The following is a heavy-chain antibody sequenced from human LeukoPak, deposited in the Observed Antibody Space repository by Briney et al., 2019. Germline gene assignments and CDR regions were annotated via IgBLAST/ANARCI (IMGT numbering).Heavy chain of an antibody. Sequence: GGSLRLSCAASGFTFSSYWMSWVRQAPGKGLEWVANIKQDGSEKYYVDSVKGRFTISRDNAKNSLYLQMNSLRAEDTAVYYCASRIAAAGTYAYWYFDLWGRGTLVTVSS. J-gene: IGHJ2*01. CDR3: ASRIAAAGTYAYWYFDL. V-gene: IGHV3-7*01. CDR2: IKQDGSEK. D-gene: IGHD6-13*01. CDR1: GFTFSSYW.